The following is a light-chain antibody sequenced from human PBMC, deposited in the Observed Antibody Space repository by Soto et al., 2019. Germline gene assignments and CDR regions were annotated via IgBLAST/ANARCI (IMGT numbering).Light chain of an antibody. CDR1: SSDVGGYNY. Sequence: QSALTKPRSVSGSPGQSVTISCTGTSSDVGGYNYVSWYQQHPGKAPKLMIYDVSKRPSGVPDRFSGSKSGNTASLTISGLQAEDESEYYCCSYAVSYMSEVFGTGTKVTVL. CDR3: CSYAVSYMSEV. J-gene: IGLJ1*01. V-gene: IGLV2-11*01. CDR2: DVS.